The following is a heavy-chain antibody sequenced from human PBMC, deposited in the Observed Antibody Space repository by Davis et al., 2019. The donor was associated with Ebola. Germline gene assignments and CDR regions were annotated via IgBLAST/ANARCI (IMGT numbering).Heavy chain of an antibody. CDR2: IWYDGSNK. D-gene: IGHD3-3*01. Sequence: GESLKISCAASGFTFSSYGMHWVRQAPGKGLEWVAVIWYDGSNKYYADSVKGRFTISRDNSKNTLYLQMNSLRAEDTAVYYCARDLVVLRFLEDQMNYYYYGMDVWGQGTTVTVSS. J-gene: IGHJ6*02. CDR1: GFTFSSYG. V-gene: IGHV3-33*01. CDR3: ARDLVVLRFLEDQMNYYYYGMDV.